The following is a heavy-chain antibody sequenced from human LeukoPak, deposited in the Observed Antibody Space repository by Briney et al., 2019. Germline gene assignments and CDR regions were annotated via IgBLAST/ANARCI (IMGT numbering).Heavy chain of an antibody. D-gene: IGHD5-12*01. CDR3: ARGRLIVAPGVYYFEN. CDR2: IYYRGGT. CDR1: GDSNTDYY. J-gene: IGHJ4*02. V-gene: IGHV4-59*08. Sequence: SETLSLTCTVSGDSNTDYYWSWLRQPPGKGLEWIGYIYYRGGTNYNPSLESRVTISGDRSKNDFSLRLTSAGAADTAVYYCARGRLIVAPGVYYFENWGQGTLVTVSS.